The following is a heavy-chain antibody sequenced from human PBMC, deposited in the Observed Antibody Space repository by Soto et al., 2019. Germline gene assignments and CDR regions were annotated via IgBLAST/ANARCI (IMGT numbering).Heavy chain of an antibody. CDR3: ARDSGYCSSTSCYSY. J-gene: IGHJ4*02. D-gene: IGHD2-2*02. CDR1: GGMFYSSA. Sequence: GAAVKVSCKASGGMFYSSAINWVRQAPGQGLEWMGGIIPIIGTANYAQEFQGRVTITADESTSTAYMELSSLRSEDTAVYYCARDSGYCSSTSCYSYWGQGTLVTVSS. V-gene: IGHV1-69*13. CDR2: IIPIIGTA.